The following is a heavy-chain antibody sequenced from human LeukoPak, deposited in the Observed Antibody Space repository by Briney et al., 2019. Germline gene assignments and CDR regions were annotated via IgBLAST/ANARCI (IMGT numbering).Heavy chain of an antibody. CDR1: GFTFDDYA. CDR2: ISWNSGSI. CDR3: AKAHITMVRGVIIGFDY. V-gene: IGHV3-9*01. D-gene: IGHD3-10*01. Sequence: GGSLRLSCAASGFTFDDYAMHWVRQAPGKGLEWVSGISWNSGSIGYADSVKGRFTISRDNAKNSLYLQMNSLRAEDTALYYCAKAHITMVRGVIIGFDYWGQGTLVTVSS. J-gene: IGHJ4*02.